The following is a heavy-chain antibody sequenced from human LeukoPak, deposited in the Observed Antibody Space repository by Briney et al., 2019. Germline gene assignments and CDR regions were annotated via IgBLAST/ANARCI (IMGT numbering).Heavy chain of an antibody. CDR1: GYTFTSYG. Sequence: ASVKVSCKASGYTFTSYGISWVRQAPAQGLESMGWISAYNGNTNYAQKLQGRVTMTTDTSTSTAYMELRSLRSDDTAVYYCARPNSNSGSWLGFDYWGQGTLVTVSS. CDR2: ISAYNGNT. D-gene: IGHD1-26*01. CDR3: ARPNSNSGSWLGFDY. J-gene: IGHJ4*02. V-gene: IGHV1-18*01.